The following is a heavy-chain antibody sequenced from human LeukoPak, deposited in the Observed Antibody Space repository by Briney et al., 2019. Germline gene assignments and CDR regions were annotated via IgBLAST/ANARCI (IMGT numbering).Heavy chain of an antibody. V-gene: IGHV3-7*01. D-gene: IGHD1-26*01. CDR2: IKQDGGEK. J-gene: IGHJ4*02. Sequence: SGGSLRLSCVASGFAFSSYWMSWVRQAPGKGLEWVANIKQDGGEKYYVDSVKGRFTISRDNAKNSLFLQMNSLRVEDTAVYYCARLGGSHYTYWGQGTLVTVSS. CDR3: ARLGGSHYTY. CDR1: GFAFSSYW.